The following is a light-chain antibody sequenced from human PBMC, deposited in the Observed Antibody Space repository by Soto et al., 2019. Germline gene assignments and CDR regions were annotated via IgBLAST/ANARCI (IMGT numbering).Light chain of an antibody. Sequence: SPGERATLSCRVSQSVSNYLAWYQRKPGQAPRLLIYGASSRATGIPDRFSGSGSGTDFTLTISRLEPEDFAVYYCHQYGGSPQTFGQGTKV. CDR3: HQYGGSPQT. J-gene: IGKJ1*01. V-gene: IGKV3-20*01. CDR1: QSVSNY. CDR2: GAS.